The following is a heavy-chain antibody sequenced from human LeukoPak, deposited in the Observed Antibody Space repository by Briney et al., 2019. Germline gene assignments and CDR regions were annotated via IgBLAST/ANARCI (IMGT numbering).Heavy chain of an antibody. Sequence: ATVKVSCKVSGYTLTELSMHWVRQAPGKGLEWMGGFDPEDEETIYAQKFQGRVTMTEDTSTDTAYMDLSSLRSEDTAVYYCATLYVTTASPALRYWGQGTLVTVSS. CDR2: FDPEDEET. CDR3: ATLYVTTASPALRY. V-gene: IGHV1-24*01. J-gene: IGHJ4*02. D-gene: IGHD5-18*01. CDR1: GYTLTELS.